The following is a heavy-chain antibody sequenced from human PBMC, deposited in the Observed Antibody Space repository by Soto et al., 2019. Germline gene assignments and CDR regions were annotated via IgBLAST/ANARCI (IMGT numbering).Heavy chain of an antibody. CDR3: ARSYPYIVVVPAAMRSWFDP. CDR1: GYTFTSYG. D-gene: IGHD2-2*01. Sequence: ASVKVSCKASGYTFTSYGISWVRQAPGQGLEWMGWISAYNGNTNYAQKLQGRVTMTTDTSTSTAYMELRSLRSGDTAVYYCARSYPYIVVVPAAMRSWFDPWGQGTLVTVSS. CDR2: ISAYNGNT. J-gene: IGHJ5*02. V-gene: IGHV1-18*01.